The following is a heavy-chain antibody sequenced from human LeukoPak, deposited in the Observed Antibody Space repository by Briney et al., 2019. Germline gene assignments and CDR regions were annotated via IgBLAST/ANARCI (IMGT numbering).Heavy chain of an antibody. J-gene: IGHJ4*02. D-gene: IGHD3-22*01. CDR3: ARDPYYYDSSGFDY. CDR1: GGSISNYY. Sequence: SETLSLTCTVSGGSISNYYWSWIRQPPGKGLEWIGYIYYSGSTYYNPSLKSRVTISVDTSKNQFSLKLSSVTAADTAVYYCARDPYYYDSSGFDYWGQGTLVTVSS. V-gene: IGHV4-30-4*08. CDR2: IYYSGST.